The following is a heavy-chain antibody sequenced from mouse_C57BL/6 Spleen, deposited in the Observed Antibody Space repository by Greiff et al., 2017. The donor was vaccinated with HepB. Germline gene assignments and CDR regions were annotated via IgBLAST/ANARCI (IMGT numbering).Heavy chain of an antibody. CDR1: GYSITSGYY. Sequence: DVQLQESGPGLVKPSQSLSLTCSVTGYSITSGYYWNWIRQFPGNKLEWMGYISYDGSNNYNPSLKNRISITRDTSKNQFFLKLNSVTTEDTATYYCARGGDYWFAYWGQGTLVTVSA. V-gene: IGHV3-6*01. CDR2: ISYDGSN. J-gene: IGHJ3*01. D-gene: IGHD2-4*01. CDR3: ARGGDYWFAY.